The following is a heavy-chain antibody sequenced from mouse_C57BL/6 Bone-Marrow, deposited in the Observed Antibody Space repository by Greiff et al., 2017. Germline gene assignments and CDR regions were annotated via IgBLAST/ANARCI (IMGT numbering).Heavy chain of an antibody. CDR3: ARGNWDVYFDY. CDR2: IDPSDSET. D-gene: IGHD4-1*01. CDR1: GYTFTSYW. V-gene: IGHV1-52*01. J-gene: IGHJ2*01. Sequence: QVQLQQPGAELVRPGSSVKLSCKASGYTFTSYWMHWVKQRPIQGLEWIGNIDPSDSETHYNQKFKDKATLTVVKSSSTAYMQLSSLTSEDSAFYYCARGNWDVYFDYWGQGTTLTVSA.